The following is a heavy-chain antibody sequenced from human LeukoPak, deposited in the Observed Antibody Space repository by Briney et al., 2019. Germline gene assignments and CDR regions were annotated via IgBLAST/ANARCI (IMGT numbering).Heavy chain of an antibody. D-gene: IGHD3-22*01. V-gene: IGHV3-21*01. CDR1: GLPFVTNT. CDR2: VSSSSSYI. Sequence: GGPLGPSWPAPGLPFVTNTRNGARKPPGKGRRGAPSVSSSSSYIYYADSVKGRFTISRDNAKNSLYLQMNSLRAEDTAVYYCARDRYYDSGGAFDIWGQGTMVTVSS. CDR3: ARDRYYDSGGAFDI. J-gene: IGHJ3*02.